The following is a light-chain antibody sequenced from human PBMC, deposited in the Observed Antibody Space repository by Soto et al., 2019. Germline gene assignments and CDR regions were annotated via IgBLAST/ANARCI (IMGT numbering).Light chain of an antibody. J-gene: IGKJ5*01. CDR1: QSVRSD. V-gene: IGKV3-15*01. Sequence: EIVMTQSPGTLSVAPGERATLSCRASQSVRSDVAWYQHKPGQAPRLLIYGASTRATGIPARFIGSGSETEFTLTISSLQSEDFAIYYCQQYNNWEVTFGQGTRLEI. CDR3: QQYNNWEVT. CDR2: GAS.